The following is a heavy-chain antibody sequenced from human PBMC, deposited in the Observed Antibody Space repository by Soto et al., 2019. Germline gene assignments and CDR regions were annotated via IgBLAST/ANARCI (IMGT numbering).Heavy chain of an antibody. Sequence: GGSLRLSCAASGFTFSSYVMHWVRQAPGKGLEWVAVVSNDGSNKDYADSVKGRFTISRDNSKNTLYLQMNSLRAEDTAVYYCAKVLLTYTSGWYHPHFDYWGQGTLVTVSS. CDR2: VSNDGSNK. CDR3: AKVLLTYTSGWYHPHFDY. CDR1: GFTFSSYV. V-gene: IGHV3-30*18. J-gene: IGHJ4*02. D-gene: IGHD6-19*01.